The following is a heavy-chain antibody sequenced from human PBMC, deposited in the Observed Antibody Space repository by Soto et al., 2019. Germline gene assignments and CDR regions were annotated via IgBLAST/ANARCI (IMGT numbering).Heavy chain of an antibody. D-gene: IGHD3-10*01. V-gene: IGHV3-7*01. CDR3: ARGPRMVRGPSLAPARRYYFDY. Sequence: PGGSLRLSCAASGFTFSSYWMSWVRQAPGKGLEWVANIKQDGSEKYYVDSVKGRFTISRDNAKNSLCLQMNSLRAEDTAVYYCARGPRMVRGPSLAPARRYYFDYWGQGTLVTVSS. CDR2: IKQDGSEK. J-gene: IGHJ4*02. CDR1: GFTFSSYW.